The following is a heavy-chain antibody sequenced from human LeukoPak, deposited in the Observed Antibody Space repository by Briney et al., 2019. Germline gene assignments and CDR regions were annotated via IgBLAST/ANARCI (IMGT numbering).Heavy chain of an antibody. V-gene: IGHV3-30-3*01. CDR3: ARDPIAAAGTTGDY. J-gene: IGHJ4*02. D-gene: IGHD6-13*01. CDR2: ISYDGSNK. Sequence: GGSLRLSCAASGFTFSSYAMHWVRQAPGKGLEWVAVISYDGSNKYYADSVKGRSTISRDNSKNTLYLQMNSLRAEDTAVYYCARDPIAAAGTTGDYWGQGTLVTVSS. CDR1: GFTFSSYA.